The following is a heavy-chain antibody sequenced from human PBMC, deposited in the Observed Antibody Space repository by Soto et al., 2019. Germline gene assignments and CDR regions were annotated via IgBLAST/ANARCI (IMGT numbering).Heavy chain of an antibody. CDR3: GRVDRYYGMDV. J-gene: IGHJ6*02. Sequence: QVQLVESGGGVVQPGRSLRLSCAASGFTFSNYGLHWVRQAPGKGLEWVADIWYDGRSKNYVDSVKGRFTISRDNSKNTLYLEMNSLSAEDSAGYYCGRVDRYYGMDVWGQGTTVTVSS. V-gene: IGHV3-33*01. CDR1: GFTFSNYG. CDR2: IWYDGRSK.